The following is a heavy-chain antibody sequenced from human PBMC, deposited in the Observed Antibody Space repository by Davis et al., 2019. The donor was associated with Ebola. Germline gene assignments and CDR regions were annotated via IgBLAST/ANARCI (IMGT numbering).Heavy chain of an antibody. D-gene: IGHD6-13*01. CDR1: GFVFSGFV. V-gene: IGHV3-23*01. CDR3: AKDTSSIWFDV. CDR2: LGLSADT. J-gene: IGHJ3*01. Sequence: GESLKISCAASGFVFSGFVMSWVRRAPGKGLEWVSTLGLSADTYYADSVKGRFIISRDNSKNTLHLQMNSLRVEDTAIYYCAKDTSSIWFDVWGQGTMVTVSS.